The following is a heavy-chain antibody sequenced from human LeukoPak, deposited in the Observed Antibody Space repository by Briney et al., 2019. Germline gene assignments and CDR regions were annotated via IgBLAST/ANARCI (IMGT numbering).Heavy chain of an antibody. CDR1: GFTFSSYS. J-gene: IGHJ4*02. CDR2: IKQDGSEK. V-gene: IGHV3-7*01. Sequence: GGSLRLSCAASGFTFSSYSMNWVRQAPGKGLEWVANIKQDGSEKYYVDSVKGRFTVSRDNPKNSLYLQMNSLRAEDTAVYFCARLSDFWSGYYRDYWGQGTLVTVSS. CDR3: ARLSDFWSGYYRDY. D-gene: IGHD3-3*01.